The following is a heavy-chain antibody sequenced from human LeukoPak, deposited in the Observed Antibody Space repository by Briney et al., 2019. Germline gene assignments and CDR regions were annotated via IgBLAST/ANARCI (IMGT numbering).Heavy chain of an antibody. CDR1: GGSISNGYYY. CDR2: IYYTGIT. J-gene: IGHJ4*02. D-gene: IGHD1-26*01. Sequence: PSETLSLTCTVSGGSISNGYYYWNWIRQPPGKGLEWIGYIYYTGITSYNPSLKNRVIISEDTSKNQFSLKLTSVTAADTAVYYCARASYVGAPITLGDWGQGNLVTVSS. V-gene: IGHV4-30-4*01. CDR3: ARASYVGAPITLGD.